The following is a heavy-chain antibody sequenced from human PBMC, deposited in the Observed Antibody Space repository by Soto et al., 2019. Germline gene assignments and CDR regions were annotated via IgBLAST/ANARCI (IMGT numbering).Heavy chain of an antibody. V-gene: IGHV3-30*18. CDR2: ISYDGSNK. CDR3: AKDMLGYCSGGSCYSSGMDV. D-gene: IGHD2-15*01. Sequence: QVQLVESGGGVVQPGRSLRLSCAASGFTFSSYGMHWVRQAPGKGLEWVAVISYDGSNKYYADSVKGRFTISRDNSKNTLYLQMNSLRAEDTAVYYCAKDMLGYCSGGSCYSSGMDVW. CDR1: GFTFSSYG. J-gene: IGHJ6*01.